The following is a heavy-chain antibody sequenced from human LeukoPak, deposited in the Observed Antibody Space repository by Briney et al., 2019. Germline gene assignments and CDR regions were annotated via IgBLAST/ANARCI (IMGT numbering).Heavy chain of an antibody. V-gene: IGHV4-59*12. D-gene: IGHD4-17*01. CDR3: ARMTVEGWPHYFDY. Sequence: SETLSLTCTVSGGSISSYYWNWIRQPPGKGLEWIGYIYYSGSTNYNPSLKSRVTISVDTSKNQFSLKLSPVTAADTAVYYCARMTVEGWPHYFDYWGQGTLVTVSS. J-gene: IGHJ4*02. CDR2: IYYSGST. CDR1: GGSISSYY.